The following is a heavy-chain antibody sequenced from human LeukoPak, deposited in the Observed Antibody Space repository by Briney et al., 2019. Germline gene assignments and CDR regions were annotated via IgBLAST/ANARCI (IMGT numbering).Heavy chain of an antibody. CDR2: TYYRSKWYT. V-gene: IGHV6-1*01. D-gene: IGHD1-1*01. J-gene: IGHJ4*02. Sequence: SQTLSLTCATSGGSVSSNSAAWNWIRQSPSRGLEWLGRTYYRSKWYTYYAVSVKSRISINRDTSKNQISLQLNSVTPEDTAVYYCARSTGPIDYWGQGTLVTVSS. CDR3: ARSTGPIDY. CDR1: GGSVSSNSAA.